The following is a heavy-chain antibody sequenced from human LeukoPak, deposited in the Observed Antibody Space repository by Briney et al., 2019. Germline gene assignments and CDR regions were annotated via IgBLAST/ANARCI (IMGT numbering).Heavy chain of an antibody. CDR1: GGSISSYY. D-gene: IGHD3-9*01. V-gene: IGHV4-59*08. J-gene: IGHJ5*02. CDR3: ARSRDYDILTGYYNGWFDP. CDR2: IYYSGST. Sequence: SETLSLACTVSGGSISSYYWSWIRQPPGKGLEWIGYIYYSGSTNYNPSLKSRVTISVDTSKNQFSLKLSSVTAADTAVYYCARSRDYDILTGYYNGWFDPWGQGTLVTVSS.